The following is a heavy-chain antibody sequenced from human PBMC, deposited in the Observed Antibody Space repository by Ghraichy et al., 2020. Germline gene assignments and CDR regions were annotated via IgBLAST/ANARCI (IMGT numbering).Heavy chain of an antibody. CDR2: IIPIFGTA. D-gene: IGHD1-1*01. CDR1: GATFSSYA. Sequence: SVKVSCKASGATFSSYAISWVRQAPGQGLEWMGGIIPIFGTANYAQKFQGRVTITADKSTSTAYMELSSLRSEDTAVYYCAGGAARRGPYYFDYWGQGTLVTVSS. J-gene: IGHJ4*02. V-gene: IGHV1-69*06. CDR3: AGGAARRGPYYFDY.